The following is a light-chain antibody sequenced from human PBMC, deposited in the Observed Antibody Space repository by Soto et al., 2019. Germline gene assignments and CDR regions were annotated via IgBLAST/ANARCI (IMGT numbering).Light chain of an antibody. CDR2: TAS. CDR3: QQSHSSPLS. J-gene: IGKJ4*01. V-gene: IGKV1-39*01. Sequence: IQMTQYPSSLSASVGDRVTITCRASQSISRNLNWYQQKPGKAPELLIYTASNLQSGVPSRFSGSGSGTDFALTISSLQPEDSAVYYCQQSHSSPLSFGGGTKVEFK. CDR1: QSISRN.